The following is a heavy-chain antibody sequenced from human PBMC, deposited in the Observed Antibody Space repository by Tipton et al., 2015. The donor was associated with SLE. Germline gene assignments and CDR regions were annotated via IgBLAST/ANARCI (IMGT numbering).Heavy chain of an antibody. V-gene: IGHV4-61*02. CDR3: ARYRAAGYFDY. CDR2: IYTSGST. CDR1: GGSISSGSYY. D-gene: IGHD6-13*01. Sequence: TLSLTCTVSGGSISSGSYYWSWIRQPAGKGLEWIWRIYTSGSTNYNPSLKSRVTISVDTSKNQFSLKLSSVTAADTAVYYCARYRAAGYFDYWGQGTLVTVSS. J-gene: IGHJ4*02.